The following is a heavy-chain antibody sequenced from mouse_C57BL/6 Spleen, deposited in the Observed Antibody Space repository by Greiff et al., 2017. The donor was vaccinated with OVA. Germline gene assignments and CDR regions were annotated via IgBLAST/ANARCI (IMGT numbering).Heavy chain of an antibody. CDR1: GFTFSDYG. D-gene: IGHD1-1*01. CDR2: ISSGSSTI. Sequence: DVKLQESGGGLVKPGGSLKLSCAASGFTFSDYGMHWVRQAPEKGLEWVAYISSGSSTIYYADTVKGRFTISRDNAKNTLFLQMTSLRSEDTAMYYCARTTTVVSYYFDYWGQGTTLTVSS. V-gene: IGHV5-17*01. CDR3: ARTTTVVSYYFDY. J-gene: IGHJ2*01.